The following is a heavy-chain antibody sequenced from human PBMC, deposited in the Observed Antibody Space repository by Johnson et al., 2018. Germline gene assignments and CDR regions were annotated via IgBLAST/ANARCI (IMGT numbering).Heavy chain of an antibody. V-gene: IGHV3-30-3*01. D-gene: IGHD6-13*01. CDR3: ASEISSWSGAYYYGMDV. CDR2: ISYDGSNK. J-gene: IGHJ6*02. CDR1: GFTFSSYA. Sequence: QVQLVESGGGVVQPGRSLRLSCAASGFTFSSYAMHWVRQAPGKGLEWVAVISYDGSNKYYADSVKGRFTISRDNSKNTLYLQMDSLRAEDTASYYCASEISSWSGAYYYGMDVWGQGTTVTVSS.